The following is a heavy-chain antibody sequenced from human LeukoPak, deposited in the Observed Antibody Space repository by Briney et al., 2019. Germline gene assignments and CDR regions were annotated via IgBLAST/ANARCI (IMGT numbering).Heavy chain of an antibody. D-gene: IGHD6-19*01. Sequence: ASVKVSCKASGYTFTNNFMHWVRQAPGQGLEWMGIINPSGDNTWYAQKFQGRVTMTRDMATSTDYMEVSSLRSEDTAVYYCARDSSGWGNWFDPWGQGTLVTVSS. V-gene: IGHV1-46*01. CDR3: ARDSSGWGNWFDP. CDR2: INPSGDNT. CDR1: GYTFTNNF. J-gene: IGHJ5*02.